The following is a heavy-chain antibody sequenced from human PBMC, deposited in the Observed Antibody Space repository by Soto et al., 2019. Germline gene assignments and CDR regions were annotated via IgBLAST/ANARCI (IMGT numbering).Heavy chain of an antibody. J-gene: IGHJ4*02. D-gene: IGHD2-2*02. Sequence: PGGSLRLSCAASGFTFSDYAMSWVRQAPGKGLEWVSGISGTNYNIYSIYYADSVKGRFTISRDNSQNMLYLQMNSLRVDDTAVYYCAKAAYTLPTDYWGQGALVTVSS. CDR3: AKAAYTLPTDY. CDR2: ISGTNYNIYSI. CDR1: GFTFSDYA. V-gene: IGHV3-23*01.